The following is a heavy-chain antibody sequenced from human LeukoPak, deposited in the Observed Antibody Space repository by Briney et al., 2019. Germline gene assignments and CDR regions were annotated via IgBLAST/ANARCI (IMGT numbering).Heavy chain of an antibody. CDR1: GGTFSSYA. CDR2: IIPIFGTA. J-gene: IGHJ6*02. D-gene: IGHD4-23*01. CDR3: ARVTFRANSHYYYYGMDV. V-gene: IGHV1-69*01. Sequence: SVKVSCKASGGTFSSYAISWVRQAPGQGLEWMGGIIPIFGTANYAQKFQGRVTITADESTSTAYMELSSLRSEDTAMYYCARVTFRANSHYYYYGMDVWGQGTTVTVSS.